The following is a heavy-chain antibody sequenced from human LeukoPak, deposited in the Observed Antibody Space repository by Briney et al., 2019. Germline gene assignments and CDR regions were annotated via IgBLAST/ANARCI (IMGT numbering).Heavy chain of an antibody. CDR3: ARVVAAAAWLDP. J-gene: IGHJ5*02. Sequence: SETLSLTSTVSGASITTYNWAWIRQPPGKGLEWIGYIYYSGSTKYNPSLKSRVTISVDTSKKQFSLKVSSVTAADTALYYCARVVAAAAWLDPWGQGILVTVSP. CDR1: GASITTYN. CDR2: IYYSGST. D-gene: IGHD6-13*01. V-gene: IGHV4-59*01.